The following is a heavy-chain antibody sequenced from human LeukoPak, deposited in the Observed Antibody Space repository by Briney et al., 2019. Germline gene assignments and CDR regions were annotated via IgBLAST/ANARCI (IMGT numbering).Heavy chain of an antibody. CDR3: TTTERGGYKTLRFDY. CDR1: GVRRRSAG. V-gene: IGHV3-15*01. Sequence: GGSQARDPACSGVRRRSAGSSSRRQPQQKRQEWVGRIKSKTDGGTTDYAAPVKGRFTISRDDSKNTLYLQINSLKTEDTAVYYCTTTERGGYKTLRFDYWGQGTPVLVSS. CDR2: IKSKTDGGTT. D-gene: IGHD5-24*01. J-gene: IGHJ4*02.